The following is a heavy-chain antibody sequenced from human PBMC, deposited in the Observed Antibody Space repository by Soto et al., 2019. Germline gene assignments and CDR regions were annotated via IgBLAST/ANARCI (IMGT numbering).Heavy chain of an antibody. CDR1: GGSISPYY. D-gene: IGHD3-22*01. Sequence: SETLSLTCTVSGGSISPYYWSWIRQTPGKGLEWIAYIYYSGSTNYNPSLKSRVTISVDTSKNQCSLKLSSVTAADTVVYYCARASYYSDSFGYFLDSWGQGTLVTVSA. CDR3: ARASYYSDSFGYFLDS. V-gene: IGHV4-59*01. J-gene: IGHJ4*02. CDR2: IYYSGST.